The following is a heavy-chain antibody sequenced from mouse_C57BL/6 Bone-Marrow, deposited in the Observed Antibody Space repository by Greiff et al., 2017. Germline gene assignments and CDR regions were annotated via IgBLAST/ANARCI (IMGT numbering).Heavy chain of an antibody. V-gene: IGHV1-76*01. CDR2: IFPGSGNT. D-gene: IGHD1-1*01. CDR3: AIYYYGSTFAY. Sequence: LVESGAELVRPGASVQLSCQASGYTFTDSYINWVKQRPGPGLAWIARIFPGSGNTYYNEKFKGKATLTAEKTSSTAYMQHSSLTSEDAAVYFWAIYYYGSTFAYWGQGTLVTVSA. CDR1: GYTFTDSY. J-gene: IGHJ3*01.